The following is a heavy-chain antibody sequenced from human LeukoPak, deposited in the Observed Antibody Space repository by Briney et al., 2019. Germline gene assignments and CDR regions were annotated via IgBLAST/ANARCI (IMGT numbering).Heavy chain of an antibody. J-gene: IGHJ4*02. CDR3: ARQDYYGSGSYYDFDY. Sequence: SETLSLTCAVYGGSFSGYYWGWIRQPPGKGLEWIGEINHSGSTNYNPSLKSRVTISVDTSKNQFSLKLSSVTAADTAVYYCARQDYYGSGSYYDFDYWGQGTLVTVSS. V-gene: IGHV4-34*01. CDR1: GGSFSGYY. D-gene: IGHD3-10*01. CDR2: INHSGST.